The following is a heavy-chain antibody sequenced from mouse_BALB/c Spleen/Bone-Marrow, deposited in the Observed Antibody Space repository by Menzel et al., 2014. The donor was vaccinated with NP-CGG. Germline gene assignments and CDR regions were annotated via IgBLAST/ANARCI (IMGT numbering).Heavy chain of an antibody. CDR1: GYTFTSYW. CDR3: ATGTYYFDY. V-gene: IGHV1-7*01. J-gene: IGHJ2*01. Sequence: QVQLQQSGAELAKPGASVMMSCKASGYTFTSYWMHWVKQRPGQGLEWIGYINPSTGYTEYNQKFKDKATLTADKSSSTAYMQLSSLTSEDSAVYYCATGTYYFDYWGQGTTLTVSS. D-gene: IGHD4-1*01. CDR2: INPSTGYT.